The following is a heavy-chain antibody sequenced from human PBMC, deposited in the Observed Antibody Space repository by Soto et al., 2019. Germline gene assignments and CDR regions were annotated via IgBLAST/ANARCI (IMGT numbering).Heavy chain of an antibody. V-gene: IGHV4-31*03. CDR1: GGSISSGGYY. D-gene: IGHD3-9*01. CDR2: IYYSGIT. CDR3: ARAVGRHFDWLLLSRPFDY. J-gene: IGHJ4*02. Sequence: SETLSLTCTVSGGSISSGGYYWRWIRQHPGKGLEWIGYIYYSGITYYNPSLKSRVTISVDTSKNQFSLKLSSVTAADTAVYYCARAVGRHFDWLLLSRPFDYWGQGTLVTVSS.